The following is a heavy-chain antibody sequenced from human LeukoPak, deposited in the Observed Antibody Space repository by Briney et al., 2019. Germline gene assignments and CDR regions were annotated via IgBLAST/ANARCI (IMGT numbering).Heavy chain of an antibody. CDR3: ARHEEGSGWYRSYIDL. D-gene: IGHD6-19*01. CDR2: ISTSGST. J-gene: IGHJ2*01. CDR1: GVSISSYY. Sequence: SETLSLTCTVSGVSISSYYCSWFRQPPGKGLECIGYISTSGSTDYSPSLKSRVTMSKDTSKNQFSLNLSSVTAADTAVYYCARHEEGSGWYRSYIDLWGRGTLVIVSS. V-gene: IGHV4-4*09.